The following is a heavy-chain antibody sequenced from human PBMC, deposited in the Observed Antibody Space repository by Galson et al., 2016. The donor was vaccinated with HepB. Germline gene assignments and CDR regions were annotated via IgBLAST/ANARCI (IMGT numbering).Heavy chain of an antibody. J-gene: IGHJ6*01. D-gene: IGHD1-20*01. Sequence: SETLSLTCTVSGDSITNRRYYWGWIRQPPGKGLEWIGSVYYSGNTYYNPSLNSGITISVDTTKNQFSLKLPSVTAKDTAFYYCARQFNWSYGPRGDNDMDVWGQGTTVTVSS. CDR1: GDSITNRRYY. V-gene: IGHV4-39*01. CDR3: ARQFNWSYGPRGDNDMDV. CDR2: VYYSGNT.